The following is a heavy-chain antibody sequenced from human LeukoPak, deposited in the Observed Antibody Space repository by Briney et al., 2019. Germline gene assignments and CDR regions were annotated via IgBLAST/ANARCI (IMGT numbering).Heavy chain of an antibody. Sequence: PSETLSLTCTVSGGSMSSYYWSWIRQPPGKGLEWIGYIYYSGSTNYNPSLKSRVTISVDTSKNQFTLKLSSVTAADTAVYYCASKGKASVAATYWGQGTLVTVSS. D-gene: IGHD2-15*01. CDR2: IYYSGST. CDR3: ASKGKASVAATY. CDR1: GGSMSSYY. J-gene: IGHJ4*02. V-gene: IGHV4-59*01.